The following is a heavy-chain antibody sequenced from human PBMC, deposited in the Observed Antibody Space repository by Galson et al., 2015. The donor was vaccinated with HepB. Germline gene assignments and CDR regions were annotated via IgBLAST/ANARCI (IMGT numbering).Heavy chain of an antibody. CDR1: GFTFSSYG. CDR3: AKVYGSGGYNYWFDP. D-gene: IGHD3-10*01. J-gene: IGHJ5*02. Sequence: SLRLSCAASGFTFSSYGMHWVRQAPGKGLEWVAFIRYDGSNKYYADSVKGRFTISRDDSKNTLYLQMNSLRAEDTAVYYCAKVYGSGGYNYWFDPWGQGTLVTVSS. CDR2: IRYDGSNK. V-gene: IGHV3-30*02.